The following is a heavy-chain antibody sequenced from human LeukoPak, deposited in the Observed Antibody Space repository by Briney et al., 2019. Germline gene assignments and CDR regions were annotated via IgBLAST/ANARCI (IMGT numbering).Heavy chain of an antibody. D-gene: IGHD3-22*01. J-gene: IGHJ4*02. V-gene: IGHV4-31*03. CDR3: ARGGPDYYDSSGYRTEFDY. CDR1: GGAINSGGYY. CDR2: MYNNGNT. Sequence: PSETLSLTCIVSGGAINSGGYYWNWIRQRPGKGLEWVGSMYNNGNTFYSPSLESRATISVDTSQNQFSLKVTSVTAADTAVYYCARGGPDYYDSSGYRTEFDYWGQGTLVTVSS.